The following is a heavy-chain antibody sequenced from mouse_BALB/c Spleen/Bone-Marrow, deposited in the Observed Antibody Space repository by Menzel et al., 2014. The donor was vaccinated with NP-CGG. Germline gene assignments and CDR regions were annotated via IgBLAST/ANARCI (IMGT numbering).Heavy chain of an antibody. CDR3: ARVVATDWYFDV. Sequence: VKVVESGPGLVAPSQSLSITCTVSGFSLFSYSVLWVRQPPGKGLEWLGTIWGGGSTDYNSALKSRLSISKDNSKSQVFLKMNSLQTDDTAMYYRARVVATDWYFDVWGAGTTVTVSS. CDR1: GFSLFSYS. CDR2: IWGGGST. D-gene: IGHD1-1*01. J-gene: IGHJ1*01. V-gene: IGHV2-6-4*01.